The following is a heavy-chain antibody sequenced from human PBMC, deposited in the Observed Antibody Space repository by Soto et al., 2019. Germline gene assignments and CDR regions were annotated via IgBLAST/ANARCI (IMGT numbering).Heavy chain of an antibody. CDR2: IRSKANSYAT. CDR3: TVPDYYCSGGSCYVPY. D-gene: IGHD2-15*01. Sequence: GESLKISCAASGFTFSGSAMHWVRQASGKGLEWVGRIRSKANSYATAYAASVKGRFTISRDDSKNTAYLQMNSLKTEDTAVYYCTVPDYYCSGGSCYVPYWGQGTLVTVSS. CDR1: GFTFSGSA. J-gene: IGHJ4*02. V-gene: IGHV3-73*01.